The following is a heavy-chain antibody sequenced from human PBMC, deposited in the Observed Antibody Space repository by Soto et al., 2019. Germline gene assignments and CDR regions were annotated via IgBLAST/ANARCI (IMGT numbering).Heavy chain of an antibody. Sequence: SEILSLTCTVSGGSISSGGYYWSWIRQHPGKGLEWIGYIYYSGSTYYNPSLKSRVTISVDTSKNQFSLKLSSVTAADTAVYYCARATFGRTDYWGQGTLVTVSS. J-gene: IGHJ4*02. D-gene: IGHD1-26*01. CDR1: GGSISSGGYY. V-gene: IGHV4-31*03. CDR2: IYYSGST. CDR3: ARATFGRTDY.